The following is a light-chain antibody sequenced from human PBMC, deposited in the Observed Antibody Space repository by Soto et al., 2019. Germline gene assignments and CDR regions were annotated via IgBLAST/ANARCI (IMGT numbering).Light chain of an antibody. CDR2: IAS. V-gene: IGKV1-39*01. Sequence: DIHMTQSPSSLSASVGDRVTITCRASQSISNYLNWYQQKPGKAPNLLIYIASNLHSGVPSRFSGSGSGTDFTLTISRLEPEDFAVYYCQQYGSSGTFGQGTKGGYQ. CDR3: QQYGSSGT. CDR1: QSISNY. J-gene: IGKJ1*01.